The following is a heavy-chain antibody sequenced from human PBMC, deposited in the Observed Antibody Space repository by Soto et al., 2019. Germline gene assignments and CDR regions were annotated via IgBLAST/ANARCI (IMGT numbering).Heavy chain of an antibody. D-gene: IGHD3-10*01. V-gene: IGHV4-34*01. CDR2: INHSGST. CDR3: ARSRRSGSYYNYYYYYMDV. CDR1: GGSFSGYY. J-gene: IGHJ6*03. Sequence: SETLSLTCAVYGGSFSGYYWIWIRQPPGKGLEWIGEINHSGSTNYNPSLKSRVTISVDTSKNQFSLKLSSVTAADTAVYYCARSRRSGSYYNYYYYYMDVWGKGTTVTVSS.